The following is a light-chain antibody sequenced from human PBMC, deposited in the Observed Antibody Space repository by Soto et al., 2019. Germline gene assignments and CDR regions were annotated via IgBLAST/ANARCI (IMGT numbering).Light chain of an antibody. CDR2: EAS. CDR1: QSVSSY. CDR3: QQRSNWPRT. V-gene: IGKV3-11*01. J-gene: IGKJ1*01. Sequence: EIVLTQAPGTLSLSPVERATLSCRASQSVSSYFAWYQQKPGQAPRLLIYEASNRATGIPARFSGSGSGTDFTLTISSLEPEDFAVYYCQQRSNWPRTFGQGTKVDIK.